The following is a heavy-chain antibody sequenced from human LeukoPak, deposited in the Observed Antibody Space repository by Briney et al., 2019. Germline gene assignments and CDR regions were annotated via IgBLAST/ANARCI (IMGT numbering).Heavy chain of an antibody. V-gene: IGHV1-8*01. CDR1: GYTFTSYN. CDR3: ARADSYGYGGYYYYYMDV. CDR2: MNPNSGNT. J-gene: IGHJ6*03. Sequence: ASLKVSSKASGYTFTSYNINCVRQATGQGLEWIGWMNPNSGNTGYAQKLQGRVTMTRNTSISTPYIELSTLRSENTAVYYCARADSYGYGGYYYYYMDVWGKGTTVTVSS. D-gene: IGHD5-18*01.